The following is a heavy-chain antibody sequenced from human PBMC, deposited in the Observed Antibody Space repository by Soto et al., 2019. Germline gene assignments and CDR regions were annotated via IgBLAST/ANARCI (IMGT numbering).Heavy chain of an antibody. Sequence: GASVKVSCKASGYTFTSYAMHWVRQAPGQRLEWMGWINAGNGNTKYSQKFQGRVTITRDTSASTVYMELSSLRSEDTAVYYCAREWGGVATIYRYYYYGMDVWGQGTTVTISS. D-gene: IGHD5-12*01. CDR3: AREWGGVATIYRYYYYGMDV. CDR2: INAGNGNT. V-gene: IGHV1-3*01. J-gene: IGHJ6*02. CDR1: GYTFTSYA.